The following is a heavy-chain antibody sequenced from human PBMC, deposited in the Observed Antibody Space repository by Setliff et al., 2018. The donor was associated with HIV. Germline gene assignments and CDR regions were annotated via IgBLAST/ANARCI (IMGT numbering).Heavy chain of an antibody. V-gene: IGHV3-15*01. CDR3: AKSPYQVAEFDY. Sequence: PGGSLRLSCAASGFTFSNAWMNWVRQGPGKGLEWVGRIKSKTDGGTTDYAAPVKGRFTISREDSKNTLYLHMNSLRAEDTAVYYCAKSPYQVAEFDYWGQGTLVTVSS. CDR1: GFTFSNAW. CDR2: IKSKTDGGTT. D-gene: IGHD2-2*01. J-gene: IGHJ4*02.